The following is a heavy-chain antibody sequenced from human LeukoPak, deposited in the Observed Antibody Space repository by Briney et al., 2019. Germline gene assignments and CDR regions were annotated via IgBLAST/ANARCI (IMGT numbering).Heavy chain of an antibody. D-gene: IGHD6-13*01. CDR2: IIPIFGTA. Sequence: ASVKVSYKASGGTFSSYAISWVRQAPGQGLEWMGGIIPIFGTANYAQKFQGRVTITTDESTSTAYMELSSLRSEDTAVYYCARCSSSWYGNWFDPWGQGTLVTVSS. V-gene: IGHV1-69*05. CDR3: ARCSSSWYGNWFDP. CDR1: GGTFSSYA. J-gene: IGHJ5*02.